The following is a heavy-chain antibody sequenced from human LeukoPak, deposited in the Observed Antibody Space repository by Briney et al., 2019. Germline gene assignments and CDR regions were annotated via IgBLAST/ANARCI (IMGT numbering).Heavy chain of an antibody. J-gene: IGHJ6*03. CDR1: GFTFSSYG. Sequence: GRSLRLSCAASGFTFSSYGMHWVRQAPGKGLEWVAVISYDGSNKYYADSVKGRFTIYRDNSKNTLYLQMNSLRAEDTAVYYCAKAGFQWGEYFYYMDVWGKGTTVTVSS. CDR2: ISYDGSNK. V-gene: IGHV3-30*18. CDR3: AKAGFQWGEYFYYMDV. D-gene: IGHD3-10*01.